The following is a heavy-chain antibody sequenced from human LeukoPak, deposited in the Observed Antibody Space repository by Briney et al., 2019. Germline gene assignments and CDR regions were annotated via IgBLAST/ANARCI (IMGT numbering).Heavy chain of an antibody. CDR3: ARASAMIVVVRGAFDI. D-gene: IGHD3-22*01. CDR1: GFTLSSYE. V-gene: IGHV3-48*03. CDR2: ISSSGSTI. J-gene: IGHJ3*02. Sequence: PGGSLRLSCAASGFTLSSYEMNWVRQAPGKGLEWVSYISSSGSTIYYADSVKGRFTISRDNAKNSLYLQMNSLRAEDTAVYYCARASAMIVVVRGAFDIWGQGTMVAVSS.